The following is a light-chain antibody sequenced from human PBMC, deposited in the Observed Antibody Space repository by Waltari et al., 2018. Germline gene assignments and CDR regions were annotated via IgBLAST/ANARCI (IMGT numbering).Light chain of an antibody. CDR1: SLRSYY. V-gene: IGLV3-19*01. CDR2: DKN. CDR3: HSRDASGVGGS. Sequence: SSELTQDPAVSVAMGQTVRITCQGESLRSYYASWYQQRPGKAPRLVMYDKNNRPSGVPVRFSGSSSHNTASLTITGAQAEDEASYYCHSRDASGVGGSFGGGTKLTVL. J-gene: IGLJ2*01.